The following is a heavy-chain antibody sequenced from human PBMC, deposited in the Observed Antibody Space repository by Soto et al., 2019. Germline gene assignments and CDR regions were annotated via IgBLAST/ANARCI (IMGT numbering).Heavy chain of an antibody. D-gene: IGHD5-12*01. CDR2: IVPTVDTA. CDR3: VRVVAIPGYPDN. Sequence: QVQLVKSGAEVRQPASSVKVSCKTSGATFSSYAITWVRQAPGQGLEWMGGIVPTVDTATYAQKFQGRVTITADKFTNTVYMELSSLRSDDTSVYYCVRVVAIPGYPDNSGQGTLVTVSS. J-gene: IGHJ4*02. CDR1: GATFSSYA. V-gene: IGHV1-69*14.